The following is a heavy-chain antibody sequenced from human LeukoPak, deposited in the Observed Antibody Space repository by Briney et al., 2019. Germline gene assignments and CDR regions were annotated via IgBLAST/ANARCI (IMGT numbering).Heavy chain of an antibody. D-gene: IGHD2-15*01. CDR2: LSGSGGST. Sequence: GGSLRLSCAASRFTFDTYAMSWVRQAPGKGLEWVSGLSGSGGSTYYADSVKGRFTISRDNAKNTLYLQMNSLRAEDTAVYYCAKGRCSGGSCYGRGFDYWGQGTLVTVSS. J-gene: IGHJ4*02. CDR1: RFTFDTYA. CDR3: AKGRCSGGSCYGRGFDY. V-gene: IGHV3-23*01.